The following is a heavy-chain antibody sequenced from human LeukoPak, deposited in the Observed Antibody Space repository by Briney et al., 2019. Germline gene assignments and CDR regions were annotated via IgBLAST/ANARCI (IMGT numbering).Heavy chain of an antibody. CDR1: GGSISSGGYS. Sequence: PSETLSLTCAVSGGSISSGGYSWSWIRQPPGKGLEWIGYIYHSGSTYYNPSLKSRVTISVDTSKNQFSLKLSSVTAADTAVYYCATSPANYDILTGYYPVPYYFDYWGQGTLVTVSS. J-gene: IGHJ4*02. D-gene: IGHD3-9*01. CDR2: IYHSGST. V-gene: IGHV4-30-2*03. CDR3: ATSPANYDILTGYYPVPYYFDY.